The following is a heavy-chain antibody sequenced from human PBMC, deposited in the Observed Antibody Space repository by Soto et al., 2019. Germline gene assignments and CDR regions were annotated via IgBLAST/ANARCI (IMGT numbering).Heavy chain of an antibody. D-gene: IGHD3-3*01. CDR1: GYTFTSYG. J-gene: IGHJ4*02. CDR2: ISAYSGNT. Sequence: ASVKVSCKASGYTFTSYGISWVRQAPGQGLEWMGWISAYSGNTNYAQKLQGRVTMTRDTSTSTAYMELRSLRSEDTAVYYCARDTIFGVVERYYFDYWGQGTLVTVSS. CDR3: ARDTIFGVVERYYFDY. V-gene: IGHV1-18*01.